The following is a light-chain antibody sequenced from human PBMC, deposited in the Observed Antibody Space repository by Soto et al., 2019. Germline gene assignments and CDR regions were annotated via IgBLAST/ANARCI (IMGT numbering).Light chain of an antibody. CDR2: TNN. Sequence: QSVLTQPPSASGTPGQRITISRSGSGSNIGSNTVTWYQKLPRTAPKLLIYTNNQRHPGAQARFSGSKSGTSASPAISGLQSGYEADYYCATWNDSLNGYVVGSGTKVPVL. V-gene: IGLV1-44*01. J-gene: IGLJ1*01. CDR3: ATWNDSLNGYV. CDR1: GSNIGSNT.